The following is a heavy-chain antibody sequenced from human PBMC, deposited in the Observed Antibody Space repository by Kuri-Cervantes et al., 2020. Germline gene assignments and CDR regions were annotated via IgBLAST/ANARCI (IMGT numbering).Heavy chain of an antibody. CDR1: GFTFSSYA. CDR3: ARDRGSGWTGTTDY. CDR2: ISGSGGST. Sequence: GGSLRLSCAASGFTFSSYAMSWVRQAPGKGLEWVSAISGSGGSTYYADSVKGRFTISRDNAKNSLYLQMNSLRDEDTAVYYCARDRGSGWTGTTDYWGQGTLVTVSS. D-gene: IGHD6-19*01. J-gene: IGHJ4*02. V-gene: IGHV3-23*01.